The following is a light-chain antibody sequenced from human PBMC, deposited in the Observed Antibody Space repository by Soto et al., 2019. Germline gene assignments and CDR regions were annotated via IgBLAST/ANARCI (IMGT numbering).Light chain of an antibody. CDR1: SSNIAGNT. V-gene: IGLV1-44*01. CDR3: ATWDDDLNAAV. CDR2: IND. J-gene: IGLJ7*01. Sequence: QTVVTQPPSLSGTPGQRVTISCSGSSSNIAGNTVHWYQHLPGTSPNLLIYINDQRPSGVPGRFSASTSGTSASLAISVLQSDDEADYYCATWDDDLNAAVFGGGTQLTVL.